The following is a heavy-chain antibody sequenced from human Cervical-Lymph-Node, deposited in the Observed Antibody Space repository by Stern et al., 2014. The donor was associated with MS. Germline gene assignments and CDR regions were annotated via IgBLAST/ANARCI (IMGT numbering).Heavy chain of an antibody. CDR2: VYPGDSDT. J-gene: IGHJ3*01. CDR1: GYKFNSNW. V-gene: IGHV5-51*01. CDR3: AREGQGTAFDV. Sequence: VQLVQSGAEVKKPGESLKISCKGSGYKFNSNWIAWVRQMPGKGLEWMGVVYPGDSDTRYNPSFQGQVTMSADKSINTAFLQWRSLKPSDTAIYYCAREGQGTAFDVWGQGTMVTISA. D-gene: IGHD1-1*01.